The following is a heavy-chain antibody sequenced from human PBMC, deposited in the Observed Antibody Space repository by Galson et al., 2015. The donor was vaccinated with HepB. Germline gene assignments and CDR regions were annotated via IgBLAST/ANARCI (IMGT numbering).Heavy chain of an antibody. D-gene: IGHD3-3*01. CDR2: ISGSGGST. CDR1: GFTFSSYA. Sequence: SLRLSCAASGFTFSSYAMSWVRQAPGKGLEWVSAISGSGGSTYYADSVKGRFTISRDNSKNTLYLQMNSLRAEDTAVYYCAKSHEAVTIFGVAEYYFDYWGQGTLVTVSS. V-gene: IGHV3-23*01. J-gene: IGHJ4*02. CDR3: AKSHEAVTIFGVAEYYFDY.